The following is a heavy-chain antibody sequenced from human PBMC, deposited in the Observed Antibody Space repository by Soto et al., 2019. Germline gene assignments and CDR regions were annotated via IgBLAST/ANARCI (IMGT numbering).Heavy chain of an antibody. Sequence: LKISCKGSGYSFNSYCIGWVRQLPGKGLEWMAIIYPCDSDTNYRAAFQGRVTITADTSISTAYLQWSSLKAADTAMYYCARQLDRRASHMDVWGQGTTVTVSS. CDR2: IYPCDSDT. D-gene: IGHD1-1*01. CDR1: GYSFNSYC. J-gene: IGHJ6*02. V-gene: IGHV5-51*01. CDR3: ARQLDRRASHMDV.